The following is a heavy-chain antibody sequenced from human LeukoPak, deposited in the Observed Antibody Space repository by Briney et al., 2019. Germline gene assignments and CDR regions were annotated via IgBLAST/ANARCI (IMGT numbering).Heavy chain of an antibody. J-gene: IGHJ3*02. CDR2: ISGSGDVT. CDR3: ARDRYSSSWFDI. D-gene: IGHD6-13*01. Sequence: GGSLRLSCAASGFSLTTYVMNWVRQAPGKGLEWVSVISGSGDVTYYADSVKGRFTISRDNSKNTLYLQMNSLRAGDTAVYYCARDRYSSSWFDIWGQGTKVTVSS. CDR1: GFSLTTYV. V-gene: IGHV3-23*01.